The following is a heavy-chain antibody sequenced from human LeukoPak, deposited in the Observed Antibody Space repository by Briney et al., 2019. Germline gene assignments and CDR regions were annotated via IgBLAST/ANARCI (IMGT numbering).Heavy chain of an antibody. J-gene: IGHJ5*02. CDR2: INPNSGGT. Sequence: GASVKVSCKASGHTFTGYYMHWVRQAPGQGLEWMGRINPNSGGTNYAQKFQGRVTMTRDTSISTAYMELSRLRSDDTAVYYCARDYYDSSGYYYGGWFDPWGQGTLVTVSS. CDR3: ARDYYDSSGYYYGGWFDP. V-gene: IGHV1-2*06. CDR1: GHTFTGYY. D-gene: IGHD3-22*01.